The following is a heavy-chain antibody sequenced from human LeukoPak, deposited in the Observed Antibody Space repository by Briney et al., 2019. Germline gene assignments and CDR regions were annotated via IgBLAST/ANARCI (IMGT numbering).Heavy chain of an antibody. V-gene: IGHV3-23*01. CDR3: AKVGSAGAFDI. D-gene: IGHD6-25*01. Sequence: PGGSLRLSCAASGFTFSNFAMSWVRQAPGKGLEWVSAISGSGGSTYFADSVKGRFIISRDNSKSTLYLQMNSLRAEDTAVYYCAKVGSAGAFDIWGQGTMVTVSS. CDR1: GFTFSNFA. CDR2: ISGSGGST. J-gene: IGHJ3*02.